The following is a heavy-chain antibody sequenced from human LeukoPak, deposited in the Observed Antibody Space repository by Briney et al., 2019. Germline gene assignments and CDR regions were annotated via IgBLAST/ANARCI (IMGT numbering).Heavy chain of an antibody. CDR3: ARGIQLRIGYHYYMDV. Sequence: GSSVKVSCKASGYTFTSYDINWVRPATGQGLAWMGWMNPNRGNTGYAHKFQGRVSMTRNTSISTAYMELSSLRSEDTAVYYCARGIQLRIGYHYYMDVWGKGTTVTVSS. J-gene: IGHJ6*03. D-gene: IGHD5-18*01. CDR2: MNPNRGNT. V-gene: IGHV1-8*01. CDR1: GYTFTSYD.